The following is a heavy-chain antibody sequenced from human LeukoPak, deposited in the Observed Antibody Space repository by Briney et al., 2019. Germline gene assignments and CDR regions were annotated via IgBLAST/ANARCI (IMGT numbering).Heavy chain of an antibody. D-gene: IGHD3-16*01. CDR3: ARAPDLGERLNFDS. CDR2: ISTYTGNT. J-gene: IGHJ4*02. CDR1: GYTFTTYG. Sequence: GASVKVSCKASGYTFTTYGISWLRQAPGQGLEWMGWISTYTGNTKYVHNLQGRVTMTADPSTSTAYMDLKSLIFDDTAVYYCARAPDLGERLNFDSWGQGTLVTVSS. V-gene: IGHV1-18*01.